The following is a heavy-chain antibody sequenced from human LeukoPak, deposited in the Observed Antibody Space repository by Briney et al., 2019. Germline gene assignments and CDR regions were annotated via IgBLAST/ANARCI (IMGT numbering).Heavy chain of an antibody. CDR3: ARLATHYDSSGYHSWFDP. CDR1: GYTFTGYY. D-gene: IGHD3-22*01. Sequence: GASVKVSCKASGYTFTGYYMHWVRQAPGQGLEWMGWMNPNSGNTGYAQKFQGRVTMTRNTSISTAYMELSSLRSEDTAVYYCARLATHYDSSGYHSWFDPWGQGTLVTVSS. CDR2: MNPNSGNT. V-gene: IGHV1-8*02. J-gene: IGHJ5*02.